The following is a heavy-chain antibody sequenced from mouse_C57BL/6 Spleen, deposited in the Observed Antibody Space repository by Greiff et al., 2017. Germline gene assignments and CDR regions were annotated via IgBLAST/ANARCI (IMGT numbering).Heavy chain of an antibody. CDR2: IDPSDSET. V-gene: IGHV1-52*01. CDR1: GYTFTSYW. J-gene: IGHJ2*01. Sequence: QVQLQQPGAELVRPGSSVKLSCKASGYTFTSYWMHWVKQRPIQGLEWIGNIDPSDSETHYNQKFKDKATLTVDKSSSTAYMQLSSLTSEDSAVYYCARWGIYDAYFFDYWGQGTTLTVSS. D-gene: IGHD2-3*01. CDR3: ARWGIYDAYFFDY.